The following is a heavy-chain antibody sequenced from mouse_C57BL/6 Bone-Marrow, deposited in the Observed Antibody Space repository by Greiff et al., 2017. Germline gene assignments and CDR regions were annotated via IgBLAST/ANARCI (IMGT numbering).Heavy chain of an antibody. CDR3: ARRPYGYDDLYAMDY. V-gene: IGHV5-12*01. CDR1: GFTFSDYY. Sequence: EVKLQESGGGLVQPGGSLKLSCAASGFTFSDYYMYWVRQTPEKRLEWVAYISNGGGSTYYPDTVKGRFTISRDNAKNTLYLQMSRLKSEDTAMYYCARRPYGYDDLYAMDYWGQGTSVTVSS. CDR2: ISNGGGST. D-gene: IGHD2-2*01. J-gene: IGHJ4*01.